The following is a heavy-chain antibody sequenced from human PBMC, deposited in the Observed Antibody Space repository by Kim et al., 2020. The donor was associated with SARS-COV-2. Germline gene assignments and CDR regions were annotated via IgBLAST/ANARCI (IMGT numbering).Heavy chain of an antibody. CDR2: ISGSGGST. CDR3: AKEGYCSGGSCHAFQGRFDY. D-gene: IGHD2-15*01. CDR1: GFTFSSYA. Sequence: GGSLRLSCAASGFTFSSYAMSWVRQAPGKGLEWVSAISGSGGSTYYADSVKGRFTISRDNSKNTLYLQMNSLRAEDTAVYYCAKEGYCSGGSCHAFQGRFDYWGQGTLVTVSS. V-gene: IGHV3-23*01. J-gene: IGHJ4*02.